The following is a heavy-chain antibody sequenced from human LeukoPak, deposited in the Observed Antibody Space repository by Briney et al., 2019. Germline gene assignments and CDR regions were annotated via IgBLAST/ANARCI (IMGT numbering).Heavy chain of an antibody. J-gene: IGHJ5*02. V-gene: IGHV1-69*05. CDR2: ITPIFGTA. Sequence: SVTVSCKAPGGTFSSYAISWVRQAPGQGLEWMGGITPIFGTANYAQKFQGRVTITTDESTSTAYMELSSPRSEDTAVYYCARVRTPGGDYGNNWFDPWGQGTLVTVSS. D-gene: IGHD4-17*01. CDR1: GGTFSSYA. CDR3: ARVRTPGGDYGNNWFDP.